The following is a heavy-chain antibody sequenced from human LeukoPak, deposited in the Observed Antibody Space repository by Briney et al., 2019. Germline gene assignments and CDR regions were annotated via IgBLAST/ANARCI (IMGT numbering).Heavy chain of an antibody. CDR1: GYTFTGYY. Sequence: ASVKVSCKASGYTFTGYYMHWVRRAPGQGLEWMGWINPNSGGTNYAQKFQGWVTMTRDTSISTAYMELSRLRSDDTAVYYCARGLWIAAAGTIGYWGQGTLVTVSS. D-gene: IGHD6-13*01. V-gene: IGHV1-2*04. CDR2: INPNSGGT. CDR3: ARGLWIAAAGTIGY. J-gene: IGHJ4*02.